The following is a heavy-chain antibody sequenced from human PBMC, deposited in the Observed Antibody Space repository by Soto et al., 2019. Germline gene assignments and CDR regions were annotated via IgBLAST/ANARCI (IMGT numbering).Heavy chain of an antibody. Sequence: PGGSLRLSCAASGFTFSSYGMHWVRQAPGKGLEWVAVIWYDGSNKYYADSVKGRFTISRDNSKNTLYLQMNSLRAEDTAVYYCARDGFDIVVVVAATATFGYYYYGMDVWGQGTTVTVSS. CDR1: GFTFSSYG. V-gene: IGHV3-33*01. CDR2: IWYDGSNK. D-gene: IGHD2-15*01. CDR3: ARDGFDIVVVVAATATFGYYYYGMDV. J-gene: IGHJ6*02.